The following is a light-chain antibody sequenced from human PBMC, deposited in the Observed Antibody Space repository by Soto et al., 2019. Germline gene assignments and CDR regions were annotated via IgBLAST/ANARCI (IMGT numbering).Light chain of an antibody. CDR2: GPS. CDR1: QSVSSSY. Sequence: EIVLTQSPGTLSLSPGEIATFSCRASQSVSSSYLAWYQHKPGQAPRLLIYGPSSRATGVPDRFRGSGSGTEFTLTISRLEPEDCAVYYCHQYGSSPITFGQGTRLDIK. CDR3: HQYGSSPIT. J-gene: IGKJ5*01. V-gene: IGKV3-20*01.